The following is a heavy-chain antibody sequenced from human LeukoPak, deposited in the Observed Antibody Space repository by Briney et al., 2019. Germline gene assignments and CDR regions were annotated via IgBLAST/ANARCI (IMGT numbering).Heavy chain of an antibody. Sequence: SETLSLTCTVSGASISSYYWSWIRQPAGKGLEWIGRIYTSGSTNYNPSLKSRVTMSVDTSKNQFSLKLSSVTAADTAVYYCARSIGGVIVEDAFDIWGQGTMVTVSS. D-gene: IGHD3-16*02. CDR2: IYTSGST. CDR1: GASISSYY. J-gene: IGHJ3*02. CDR3: ARSIGGVIVEDAFDI. V-gene: IGHV4-4*07.